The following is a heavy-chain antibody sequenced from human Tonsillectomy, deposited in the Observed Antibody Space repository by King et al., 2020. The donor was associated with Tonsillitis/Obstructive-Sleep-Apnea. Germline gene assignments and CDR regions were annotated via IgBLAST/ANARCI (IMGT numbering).Heavy chain of an antibody. Sequence: VQLVESGGGVVQPGRSLRLSCAASGFTFSSYAMHWVCQAPGKGLEWVAVISYDGSNKYYADSVKGRFTISRDNSKNTLYLQMNSLRAEDTAVYYCARDKSDSSSWYRYYYYYGMDVWGQGTTVTVSS. V-gene: IGHV3-30*04. CDR2: ISYDGSNK. CDR1: GFTFSSYA. J-gene: IGHJ6*02. D-gene: IGHD6-13*01. CDR3: ARDKSDSSSWYRYYYYYGMDV.